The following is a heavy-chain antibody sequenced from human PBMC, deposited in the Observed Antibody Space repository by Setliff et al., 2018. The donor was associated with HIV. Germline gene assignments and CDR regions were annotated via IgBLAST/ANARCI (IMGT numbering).Heavy chain of an antibody. V-gene: IGHV3-48*01. D-gene: IGHD4-17*01. CDR1: GFTFSSYS. CDR2: IRSSSSTI. J-gene: IGHJ4*02. CDR3: AREGATVTHGGGAFDI. Sequence: GGSLRLSCAASGFTFSSYSMNWVRQAPGKGLEWVSYIRSSSSTIYYAESVKGRFTSSRDNAKKSLYLQMNSLRAEDTAVYYCAREGATVTHGGGAFDIWGQGTLVTVSS.